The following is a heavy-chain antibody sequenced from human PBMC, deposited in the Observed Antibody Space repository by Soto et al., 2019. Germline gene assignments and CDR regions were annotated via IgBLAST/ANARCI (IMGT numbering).Heavy chain of an antibody. J-gene: IGHJ4*02. CDR1: GFTFSSYG. CDR3: AKEGAAYYDILPGYLFDY. CDR2: ISYDGSNK. D-gene: IGHD3-9*01. Sequence: QVQLVESGGGVVQPGRSLRLSCAASGFTFSSYGMHWVRQAPGKGLEWVAVISYDGSNKYYADSVKGRFTISRDNSKNTLYLQMNSLRAEDTAVYYCAKEGAAYYDILPGYLFDYWGQGTLVTVSS. V-gene: IGHV3-30*18.